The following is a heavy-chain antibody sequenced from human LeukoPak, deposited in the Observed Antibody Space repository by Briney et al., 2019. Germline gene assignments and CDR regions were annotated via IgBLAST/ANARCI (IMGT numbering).Heavy chain of an antibody. J-gene: IGHJ4*02. CDR3: ARRFLWFGKLSSFDY. Sequence: GEPLKISCKGPGYRFTNYWIGWVRQMPGKGLEWMGIIYPDDSDSRYSPSFQGQVTISADKSISTAYLQWGSLKASDTAIYYCARRFLWFGKLSSFDYWGQGTLVTVSS. D-gene: IGHD3-10*01. CDR2: IYPDDSDS. CDR1: GYRFTNYW. V-gene: IGHV5-51*01.